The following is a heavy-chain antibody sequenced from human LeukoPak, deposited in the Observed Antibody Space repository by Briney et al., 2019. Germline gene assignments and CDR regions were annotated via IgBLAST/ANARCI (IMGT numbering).Heavy chain of an antibody. V-gene: IGHV4-34*01. J-gene: IGHJ4*02. Sequence: PSETLSLTCAVYGGSFSGYYWSWIRQPPGKGLEWIGEINHSGSTNYNPSLKSRVTISVDTSKNQFSLKLSSVTAADTAVYYCARRDYSNYVMVFDYWGQGTLVTVSS. CDR2: INHSGST. D-gene: IGHD4-11*01. CDR3: ARRDYSNYVMVFDY. CDR1: GGSFSGYY.